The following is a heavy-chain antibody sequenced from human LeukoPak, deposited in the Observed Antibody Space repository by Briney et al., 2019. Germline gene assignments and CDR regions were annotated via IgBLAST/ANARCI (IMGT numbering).Heavy chain of an antibody. V-gene: IGHV3-30*18. CDR1: GFTFSSYG. Sequence: PGGSLRLSCAASGFTFSSYGMHWVRQAPGKGLEWVAVISYDGSNKYYADSVKGRFTISRDNSKNTLYLQMNSLRAEDTAVYYCAKEGSPRPLLRYFDWLPPGGWYFDLWGRGTLVTVSS. CDR3: AKEGSPRPLLRYFDWLPPGGWYFDL. J-gene: IGHJ2*01. D-gene: IGHD3-9*01. CDR2: ISYDGSNK.